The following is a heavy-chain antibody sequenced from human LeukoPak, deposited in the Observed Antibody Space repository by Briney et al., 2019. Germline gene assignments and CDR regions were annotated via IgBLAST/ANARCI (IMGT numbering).Heavy chain of an antibody. CDR1: GGSISSYY. CDR2: IYYSGST. V-gene: IGHV4-59*08. D-gene: IGHD6-19*01. CDR3: ARQLIAVAGTRYFDY. Sequence: SETLSLTCTVSGGSISSYYWSWIRQPPGKGLEWIGYIYYSGSTNYNPSLKSRVTISVDTSKSQFSLKLSSVTAADTAVYYCARQLIAVAGTRYFDYWGQGTLVTVSS. J-gene: IGHJ4*02.